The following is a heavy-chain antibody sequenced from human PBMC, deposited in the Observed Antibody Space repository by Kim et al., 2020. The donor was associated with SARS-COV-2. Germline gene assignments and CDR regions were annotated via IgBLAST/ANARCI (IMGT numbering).Heavy chain of an antibody. CDR3: AKGEAKWELLGAFDI. V-gene: IGHV3-30*02. D-gene: IGHD1-26*01. Sequence: GASVKGRFTISRDNSKNTLYLQMNSLRPEDTAMYYCAKGEAKWELLGAFDIWGQGTMVTVSS. J-gene: IGHJ3*02.